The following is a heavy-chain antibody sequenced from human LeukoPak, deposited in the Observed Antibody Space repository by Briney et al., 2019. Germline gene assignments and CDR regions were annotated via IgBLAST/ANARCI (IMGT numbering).Heavy chain of an antibody. D-gene: IGHD6-13*01. V-gene: IGHV3-30*02. Sequence: GGSLRLSCSASGFTFSTYGMHWLREAPGRGVEWVAFIWYDGSDKYYADSVKGRFTISRDNSKNTVYLQMNSLRAEDTAVYYCAKDHPSIVAAGTVDYWGQGTLVTVSS. CDR3: AKDHPSIVAAGTVDY. J-gene: IGHJ4*02. CDR1: GFTFSTYG. CDR2: IWYDGSDK.